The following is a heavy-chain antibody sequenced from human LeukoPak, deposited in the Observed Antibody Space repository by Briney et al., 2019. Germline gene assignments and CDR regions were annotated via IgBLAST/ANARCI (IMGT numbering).Heavy chain of an antibody. Sequence: GGSLRLSCAASGFTFSDYYMSWIRQAPGKGLEWVSYISSSGSTIYYADSVKGRFTISRDNAKNSLYLQMNSLRAEDTAVYYCARVGDIVVVVAATDPLDYWGQGTLVTVSS. D-gene: IGHD2-15*01. CDR1: GFTFSDYY. V-gene: IGHV3-11*01. J-gene: IGHJ4*02. CDR3: ARVGDIVVVVAATDPLDY. CDR2: ISSSGSTI.